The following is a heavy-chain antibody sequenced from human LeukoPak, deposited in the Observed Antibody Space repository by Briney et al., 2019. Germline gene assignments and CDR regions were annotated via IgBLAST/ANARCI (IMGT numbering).Heavy chain of an antibody. Sequence: PGGSLRLSCAASGFTFSDYYMSWIRQAPGKGLEWVSYISSSGSTIYYADSVKGRFTISRDNAKNSLYLQMNSLRAEDTAVYYCARDTNWNYKYYFDYWGRGTLVTVSS. CDR2: ISSSGSTI. J-gene: IGHJ4*02. CDR3: ARDTNWNYKYYFDY. CDR1: GFTFSDYY. D-gene: IGHD1-7*01. V-gene: IGHV3-11*04.